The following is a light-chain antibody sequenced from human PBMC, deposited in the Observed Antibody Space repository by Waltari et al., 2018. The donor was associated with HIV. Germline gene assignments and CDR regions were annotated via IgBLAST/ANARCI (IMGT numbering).Light chain of an antibody. Sequence: EIVMTHSPATLSVSPGERATLSWRARKSLSSNLAWYQQKPGQGSRHLIYGASTRATGSPARFSGSGSGTEFTLPISSLQSEDFAVYYCQQYTNWPPITFGQGTRLEIK. V-gene: IGKV3-15*01. CDR2: GAS. CDR1: KSLSSN. CDR3: QQYTNWPPIT. J-gene: IGKJ5*01.